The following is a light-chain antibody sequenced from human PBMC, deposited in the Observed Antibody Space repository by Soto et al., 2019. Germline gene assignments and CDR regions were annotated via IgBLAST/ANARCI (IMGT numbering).Light chain of an antibody. V-gene: IGKV1-5*01. CDR3: QHYKMYSPWT. CDR1: QNINKR. J-gene: IGKJ1*01. CDR2: AAS. Sequence: DIQMTQSPFTLSSSLGDRVTITCRASQNINKRLAWHQQKPGKAPKFLVYAASSLQSGVPSRFSGSVSGTEFTLTIRSLQTDDFATYYGQHYKMYSPWTFGQGTKVDIK.